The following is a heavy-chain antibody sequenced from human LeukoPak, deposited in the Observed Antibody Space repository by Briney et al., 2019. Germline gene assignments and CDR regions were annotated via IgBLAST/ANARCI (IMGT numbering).Heavy chain of an antibody. CDR1: GFTFSSYS. CDR2: IKSKTDGGTT. Sequence: PGGSLRLSCAASGFTFSSYSMNWVRQAPGKGLEWVGRIKSKTDGGTTDYAALVKGRFTISRDDSKNTLYLQMNSLKTEDTAVYYCARTQAYLTFDYWGQGTLVTVSS. CDR3: ARTQAYLTFDY. J-gene: IGHJ4*02. D-gene: IGHD2-2*01. V-gene: IGHV3-15*01.